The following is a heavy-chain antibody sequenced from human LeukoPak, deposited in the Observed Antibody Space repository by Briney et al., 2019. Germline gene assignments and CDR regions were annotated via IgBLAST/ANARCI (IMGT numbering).Heavy chain of an antibody. D-gene: IGHD4-17*01. Sequence: GGSLRLSCAASGFTFSSYWMNWVRQAPGKGLEWVSYISSSGSTIYYADSVKGRFTISRDNAKNSLYLQMNSLRAEDTAVYYCARETTVTTFDYWGQGTLVTVSS. CDR2: ISSSGSTI. V-gene: IGHV3-48*04. CDR1: GFTFSSYW. CDR3: ARETTVTTFDY. J-gene: IGHJ4*02.